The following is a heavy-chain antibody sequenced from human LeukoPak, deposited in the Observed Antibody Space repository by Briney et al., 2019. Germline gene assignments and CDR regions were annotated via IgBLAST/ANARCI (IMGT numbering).Heavy chain of an antibody. Sequence: GGSLRLSCAASGFSFSSNGMHWVRQAPGMGLEWVALIWYDGSNKYYADSVKGRFTISRDNSKNTLYLQMDSLRAEDTAVYYCARGVATVGEFDYWGQGTLVTVSS. CDR2: IWYDGSNK. V-gene: IGHV3-33*01. D-gene: IGHD3-10*01. CDR3: ARGVATVGEFDY. CDR1: GFSFSSNG. J-gene: IGHJ4*02.